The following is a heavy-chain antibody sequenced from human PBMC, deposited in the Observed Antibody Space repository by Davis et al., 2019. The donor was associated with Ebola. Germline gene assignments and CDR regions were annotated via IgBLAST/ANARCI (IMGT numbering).Heavy chain of an antibody. CDR3: ARDREMAFDY. Sequence: PSETLSLTCTVSGGSISSGGYYWSWIRQHPGKGLEWIGYIYYSGSTNYNPSLKSRVTISVDTSKNQFSLKLSSVTAADTAVYYCARDREMAFDYWGQGTLATVSS. J-gene: IGHJ4*02. CDR2: IYYSGST. V-gene: IGHV4-61*08. D-gene: IGHD5-24*01. CDR1: GGSISSGGYY.